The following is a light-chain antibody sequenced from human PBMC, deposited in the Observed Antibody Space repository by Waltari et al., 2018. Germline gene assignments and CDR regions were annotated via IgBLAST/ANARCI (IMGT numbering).Light chain of an antibody. Sequence: QSALTQPASVSGSPGQSITISCTGTSSDVGGYNYVSWYQQHPGKAPKLMIYDVSNRPPGVSNRFSVSKSGNTASLTISGLQAEDEADYYSSSYTSSSTLVFGGGTKLTVL. CDR1: SSDVGGYNY. CDR3: SSYTSSSTLV. V-gene: IGLV2-14*03. J-gene: IGLJ2*01. CDR2: DVS.